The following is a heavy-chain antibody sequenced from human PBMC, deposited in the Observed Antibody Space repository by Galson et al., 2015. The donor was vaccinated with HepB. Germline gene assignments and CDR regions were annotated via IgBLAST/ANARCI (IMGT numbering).Heavy chain of an antibody. CDR1: EFTLSSYS. V-gene: IGHV3-30*18. D-gene: IGHD2-15*01. J-gene: IGHJ4*02. Sequence: SLRLSCAGSEFTLSSYSMNWVRQAPGKGLEWVAFFSYDGSHKYYADSVRGRFTISRDNSKNTLYLQMNSPRVEDTAVYYCAKDRQTYCSGGSCYSGFDYWGQGTLVTVSS. CDR3: AKDRQTYCSGGSCYSGFDY. CDR2: FSYDGSHK.